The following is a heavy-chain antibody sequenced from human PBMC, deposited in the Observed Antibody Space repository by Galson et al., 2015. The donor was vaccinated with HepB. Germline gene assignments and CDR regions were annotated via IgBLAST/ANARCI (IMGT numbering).Heavy chain of an antibody. D-gene: IGHD3-22*01. J-gene: IGHJ4*02. Sequence: SVKVSCKASGYTFTSYYMHWVRQAPGQGLEWMGIINPSGGSTSYAQKFQGRVTMTRDTSTSTVYVELSSLRSEDTAVYYCARDDSLDSSGYYYAYWGQGTLVTVSS. CDR3: ARDDSLDSSGYYYAY. CDR2: INPSGGST. V-gene: IGHV1-46*01. CDR1: GYTFTSYY.